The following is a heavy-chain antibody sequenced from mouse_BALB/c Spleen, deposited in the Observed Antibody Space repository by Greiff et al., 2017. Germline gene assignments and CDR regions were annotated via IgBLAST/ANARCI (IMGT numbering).Heavy chain of an antibody. J-gene: IGHJ4*01. CDR2: ISDGGSYT. CDR3: ARDRSGLRRYAMDY. CDR1: GFTFSDYY. Sequence: EVQLVESGGGLVKPGGSLKLSCAASGFTFSDYYMYWVRQTPEKRLEWVATISDGGSYTYYPDSVKGRFTISRDNAKNNLYLQMSSLKSEDTAMYYCARDRSGLRRYAMDYWGQGTSVTVSS. D-gene: IGHD2-4*01. V-gene: IGHV5-4*02.